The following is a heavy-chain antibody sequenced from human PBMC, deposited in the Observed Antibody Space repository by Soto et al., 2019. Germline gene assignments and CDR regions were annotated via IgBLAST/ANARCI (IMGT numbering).Heavy chain of an antibody. CDR1: GYRFTSYW. V-gene: IGHV5-51*01. CDR2: IFPSDSDT. CDR3: ARKDKSGYFNWFDP. J-gene: IGHJ5*02. Sequence: LGESLKISCRTSGYRFTSYWIAWVRQMPGKGLEWMGIIFPSDSDTRYSPSFQGHVTISADRSTSTVFLQWASLKASDTAVYFCARKDKSGYFNWFDPWGQGTLVTVSS. D-gene: IGHD3-22*01.